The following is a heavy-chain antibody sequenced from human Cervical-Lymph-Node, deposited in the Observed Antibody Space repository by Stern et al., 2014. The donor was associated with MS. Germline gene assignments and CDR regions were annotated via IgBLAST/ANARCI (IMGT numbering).Heavy chain of an antibody. CDR2: IYYSGTT. Sequence: QLVQSGPGLVKPSETLSLTCSVSGGPISRSTYYWGWIRQPPGKGLEWIGSIYYSGTTYYNPSLKSRVTIDTSTNQFSLRLTSVTAADTAVYYCARHDGWLPHYWSQGTLVTVSS. J-gene: IGHJ4*02. CDR1: GGPISRSTYY. V-gene: IGHV4-39*01. CDR3: ARHDGWLPHY. D-gene: IGHD5-12*01.